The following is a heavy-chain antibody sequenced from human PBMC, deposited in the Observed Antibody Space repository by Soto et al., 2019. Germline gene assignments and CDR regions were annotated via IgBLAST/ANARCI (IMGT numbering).Heavy chain of an antibody. J-gene: IGHJ4*02. CDR3: ARGKVLRFLEWFFDY. D-gene: IGHD3-3*01. Sequence: VASVKVSCKASGGTFSSYAISWVRQAPGQGLEWMGGIIPIFGTANYAQKFQGRVTITADESTSTAYMELSSLRSEDTAVYYCARGKVLRFLEWFFDYWGQGTLVTVSS. CDR1: GGTFSSYA. CDR2: IIPIFGTA. V-gene: IGHV1-69*13.